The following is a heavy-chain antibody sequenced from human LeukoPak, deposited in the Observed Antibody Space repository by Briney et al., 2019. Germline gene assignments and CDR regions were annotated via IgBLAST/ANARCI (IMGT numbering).Heavy chain of an antibody. Sequence: GGSLRLSCAASGFTFSSYAMSWVRQAPGKGLEWVSAISGSGGSTYYADSVKGRFTISRDNSKNTLYLQMNSLKAEDTAVYYCAKEEGIVVVPAAILVHYGMDVWGQGTTVTVSS. CDR1: GFTFSSYA. V-gene: IGHV3-23*01. D-gene: IGHD2-2*02. J-gene: IGHJ6*02. CDR2: ISGSGGST. CDR3: AKEEGIVVVPAAILVHYGMDV.